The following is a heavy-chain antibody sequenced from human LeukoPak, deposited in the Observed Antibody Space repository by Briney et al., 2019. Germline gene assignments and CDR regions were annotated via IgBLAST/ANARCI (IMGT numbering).Heavy chain of an antibody. Sequence: SSGTLSLTCAVYGGSFSGYYWSWIRQPPGKGLEWIGEINLSGSTNYNPSLKSRVTISVDTSKNQFCLKLSSVTAADTAVYYCARAIYAEYCGGDCYLNWFDPWGQGTLVTVSS. CDR2: INLSGST. V-gene: IGHV4-34*01. J-gene: IGHJ5*02. CDR1: GGSFSGYY. D-gene: IGHD2-21*02. CDR3: ARAIYAEYCGGDCYLNWFDP.